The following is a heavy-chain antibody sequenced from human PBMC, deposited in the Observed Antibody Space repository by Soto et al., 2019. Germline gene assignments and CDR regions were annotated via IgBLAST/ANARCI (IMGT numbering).Heavy chain of an antibody. D-gene: IGHD3-3*01. V-gene: IGHV3-30*18. Sequence: GALRLSCAASVFTCSSYGMHWVRQAPGKGLEWVAVISYDGSNKYYADSVKGRFTISRDNSKNTLYLQMNSLRAEDTAVYYCAKDVAIFGVVTPQGPFDPWGQGTLVTVSS. CDR3: AKDVAIFGVVTPQGPFDP. CDR2: ISYDGSNK. J-gene: IGHJ5*02. CDR1: VFTCSSYG.